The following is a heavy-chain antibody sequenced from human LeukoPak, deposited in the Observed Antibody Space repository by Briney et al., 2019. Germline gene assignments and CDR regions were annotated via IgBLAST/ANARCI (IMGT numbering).Heavy chain of an antibody. CDR3: ARRGLVPAFDI. CDR2: INTDGNIT. V-gene: IGHV3-74*01. Sequence: GGSLTLSCAASAFTFSSYWMHWVRHAPGKGRVWLARINTDGNITTYADSVRGRFTTSRDNAKNTLYLQMNSLRAEDTAVYYCARRGLVPAFDIWGQGTMV. D-gene: IGHD3-10*02. CDR1: AFTFSSYW. J-gene: IGHJ3*02.